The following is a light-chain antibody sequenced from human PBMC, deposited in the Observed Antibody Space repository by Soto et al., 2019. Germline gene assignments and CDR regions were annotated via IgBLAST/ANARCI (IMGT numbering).Light chain of an antibody. J-gene: IGKJ4*01. Sequence: EIVLTQSPVTLSLSPGERATLSSRASKSVFSSLAWYQQKPGQAPRLLIYDASTRATAIPARFRGSGSGTDFTLTISSLDPEDFAVYYCHERSNLPLTFGGGTKVEVK. V-gene: IGKV3-11*01. CDR3: HERSNLPLT. CDR2: DAS. CDR1: KSVFSS.